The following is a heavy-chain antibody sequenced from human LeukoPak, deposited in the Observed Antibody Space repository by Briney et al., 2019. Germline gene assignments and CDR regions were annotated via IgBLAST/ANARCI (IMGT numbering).Heavy chain of an antibody. D-gene: IGHD4-17*01. Sequence: SETLSLTCAVYGGSFSGYYWSWIRQPPGKGLEWIGEINHSGSTNYNPSLKSRVTISVDTSKNQLSLKLSSVTAADTAVYYCARGIGDYGDYVTWFDPWGQGTLVTVSS. V-gene: IGHV4-34*01. J-gene: IGHJ5*02. CDR3: ARGIGDYGDYVTWFDP. CDR2: INHSGST. CDR1: GGSFSGYY.